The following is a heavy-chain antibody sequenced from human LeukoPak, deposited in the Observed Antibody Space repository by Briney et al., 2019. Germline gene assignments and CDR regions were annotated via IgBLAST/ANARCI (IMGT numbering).Heavy chain of an antibody. CDR1: GFTFSTYW. Sequence: PGGSLRLSCAASGFTFSTYWMSWVRQAPGKGLEWVANIKEDGSEKYYGDSVKGRFTISRDNAKNSLYLQMNSLRAEDTAVYYVARDRSGYQWGQGPLVNVSS. D-gene: IGHD3-22*01. V-gene: IGHV3-7*01. J-gene: IGHJ4*02. CDR3: ARDRSGYQ. CDR2: IKEDGSEK.